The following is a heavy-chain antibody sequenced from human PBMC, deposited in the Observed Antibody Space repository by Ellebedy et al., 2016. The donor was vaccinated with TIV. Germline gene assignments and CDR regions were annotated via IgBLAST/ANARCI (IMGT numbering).Heavy chain of an antibody. Sequence: GGSLRLSCVASGFSFSHYWMAWVRQAPGKGPEWVANIKQDGGERYYADSVKGRFTISRDNSKNTLYLQMNSLRAEDTAVYYCAKDRVGNLYYYYGMDVWGQGTTVTVSS. J-gene: IGHJ6*02. D-gene: IGHD1-14*01. CDR1: GFSFSHYW. CDR2: IKQDGGER. CDR3: AKDRVGNLYYYYGMDV. V-gene: IGHV3-7*01.